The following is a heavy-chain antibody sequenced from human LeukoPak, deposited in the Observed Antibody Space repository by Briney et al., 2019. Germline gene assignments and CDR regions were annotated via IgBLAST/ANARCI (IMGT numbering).Heavy chain of an antibody. D-gene: IGHD3-10*01. CDR1: GGSISSYY. CDR3: ARDTHYYGSGSPYFDY. V-gene: IGHV4-4*07. Sequence: SETLSLTCTVSGGSISSYYWSWIRQPAGKGLEWIGRIYTSGSTNYNPSLKSRVTMSVDTSKNQFSLKLSSVTAADTAVYYCARDTHYYGSGSPYFDYWGQGTLVTVSS. CDR2: IYTSGST. J-gene: IGHJ4*02.